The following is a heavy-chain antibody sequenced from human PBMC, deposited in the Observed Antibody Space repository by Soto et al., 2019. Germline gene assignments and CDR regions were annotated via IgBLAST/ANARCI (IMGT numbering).Heavy chain of an antibody. CDR2: INSDGSST. J-gene: IGHJ5*02. CDR1: GFTFSSYW. D-gene: IGHD5-12*01. CDR3: VRDRRDGYNYWFDP. Sequence: GGSLRLSCAASGFTFSSYWMHWVRQAPGKGLVWVSRINSDGSSTSYADSVKGRFTISRDNAKNTLYLQMNSLRAEDTAVYYCVRDRRDGYNYWFDPWGQGTLVTVSS. V-gene: IGHV3-74*01.